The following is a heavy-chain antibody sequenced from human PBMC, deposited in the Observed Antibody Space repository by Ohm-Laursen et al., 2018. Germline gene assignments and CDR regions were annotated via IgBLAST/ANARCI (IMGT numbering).Heavy chain of an antibody. V-gene: IGHV1-69*06. Sequence: ASVKVSCKASGGTFSSYAISWVRRAPGQGLEWMGGIIPIFGTANYAQKFQGRVTITADKSTSTAYMELSSLRSEDTAVYYCARDCSSTSCLDGMDVWGQGTTVTVSS. J-gene: IGHJ6*02. CDR3: ARDCSSTSCLDGMDV. CDR1: GGTFSSYA. D-gene: IGHD2-2*01. CDR2: IIPIFGTA.